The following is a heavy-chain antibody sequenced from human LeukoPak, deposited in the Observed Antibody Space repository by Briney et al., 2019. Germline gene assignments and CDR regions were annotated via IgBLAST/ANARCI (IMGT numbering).Heavy chain of an antibody. Sequence: GASVKVSCKASGYTFTGYYMHWVRQAPGQGLEWMGWISAYNGNTNYAQKLQGRVTMTTDTSTSTAYMELRSLRSDDTAVYYCARGPVDTAMVSGYYFDYWGQGTLVTVSS. V-gene: IGHV1-18*04. J-gene: IGHJ4*02. CDR1: GYTFTGYY. CDR3: ARGPVDTAMVSGYYFDY. CDR2: ISAYNGNT. D-gene: IGHD5-18*01.